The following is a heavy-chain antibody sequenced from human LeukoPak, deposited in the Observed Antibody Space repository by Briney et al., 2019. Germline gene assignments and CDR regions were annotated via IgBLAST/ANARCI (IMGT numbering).Heavy chain of an antibody. CDR1: GFTLSSYA. Sequence: PGGSLRLSCAASGFTLSSYAMSWVRQAPGKGLEWVSAISDTGNTYHADSVKGRFTISRDNSKNTLYLQMNSLRAEDTAVYYCAKDDYGDGDVWGKGTTVTISS. J-gene: IGHJ6*04. D-gene: IGHD4-17*01. V-gene: IGHV3-23*01. CDR3: AKDDYGDGDV. CDR2: ISDTGNT.